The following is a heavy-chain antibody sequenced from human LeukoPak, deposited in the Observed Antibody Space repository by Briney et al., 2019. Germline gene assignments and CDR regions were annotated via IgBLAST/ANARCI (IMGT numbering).Heavy chain of an antibody. J-gene: IGHJ6*03. D-gene: IGHD2-21*02. CDR2: IYYSGST. V-gene: IGHV4-39*01. CDR1: GGSISSSSYY. Sequence: SETLSLTCTVSGGSISSSSYYWVWIRQPPGKGLEWIGSIYYSGSTYYNPSLKSRVTISVDMSKNQFSLKLSSVTAADTAVYYCARGHHDCGGDCYWYYYYMDVWGKGTTVTISS. CDR3: ARGHHDCGGDCYWYYYYMDV.